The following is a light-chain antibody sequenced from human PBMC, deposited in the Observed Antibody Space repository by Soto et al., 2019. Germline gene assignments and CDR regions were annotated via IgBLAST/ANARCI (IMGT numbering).Light chain of an antibody. Sequence: EIVLTQSPATLSLSPGERATLSCRASQSVSSYLAWYQQKPGQAPRLLIYDASTRATGIPARYSGSGSGTESTLSISSLQSEDSAVYYCQQYNNWPPITFGQGTRLEIK. CDR2: DAS. V-gene: IGKV3-11*01. CDR1: QSVSSY. J-gene: IGKJ5*01. CDR3: QQYNNWPPIT.